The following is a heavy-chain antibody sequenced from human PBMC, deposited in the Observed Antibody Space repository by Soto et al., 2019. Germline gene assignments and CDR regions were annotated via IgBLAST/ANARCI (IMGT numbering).Heavy chain of an antibody. CDR2: ISSSSSTI. J-gene: IGHJ3*02. D-gene: IGHD2-8*01. V-gene: IGHV3-48*01. CDR3: ARALMLYWAFDI. CDR1: GFTVSSNY. Sequence: HPGGSLRLSCAASGFTVSSNYMSWVRRAPGKGLEWVSYISSSSSTIYYADSVKGRFTISRDNAKNSLYLQMNSLRAEDTAVYYCARALMLYWAFDIWGQGTMVTVSS.